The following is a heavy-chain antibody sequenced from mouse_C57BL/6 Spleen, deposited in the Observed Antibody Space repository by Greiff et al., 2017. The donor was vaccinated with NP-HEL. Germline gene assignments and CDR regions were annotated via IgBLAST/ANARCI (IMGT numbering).Heavy chain of an antibody. D-gene: IGHD2-1*01. CDR1: GYAFSSSW. Sequence: VQLQQSGPELVKPGASVKISCKASGYAFSSSWMNWVKQRPGTGLEWIGRIYPGDGDTNYNGKFKGKATLTADKSSSTAYMQLSSLTSEDSAVYFCARDYYGNLYYAMDYWGQGTSVTVSS. CDR2: IYPGDGDT. J-gene: IGHJ4*01. CDR3: ARDYYGNLYYAMDY. V-gene: IGHV1-82*01.